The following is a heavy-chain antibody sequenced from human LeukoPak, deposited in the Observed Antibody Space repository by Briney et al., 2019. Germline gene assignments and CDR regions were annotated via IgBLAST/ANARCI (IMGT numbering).Heavy chain of an antibody. Sequence: SETLSLTCAVYGGSFSGYYWSWIRQPPGKGLEWIGEINHSGSTYYNPSLKSRVTISVDTSKNQFSLKLSSVTAADTAVYYCARSLWGSSWGYYYYYYGMDVWGQGTTVTVSS. D-gene: IGHD6-13*01. V-gene: IGHV4-34*01. CDR2: INHSGST. CDR1: GGSFSGYY. J-gene: IGHJ6*02. CDR3: ARSLWGSSWGYYYYYYGMDV.